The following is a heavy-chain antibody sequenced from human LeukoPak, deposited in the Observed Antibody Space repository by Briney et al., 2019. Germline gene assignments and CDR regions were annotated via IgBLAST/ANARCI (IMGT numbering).Heavy chain of an antibody. J-gene: IGHJ4*02. CDR3: ARPVNNYYDSSGYYSYFDH. D-gene: IGHD3-22*01. CDR2: ISSSSSTI. Sequence: PGGSLRLSCAASGFTFSSYSMNWVRQAPGKGLEWVSYISSSSSTIYYADSVKGRFTISRDNAKNSLYLQMNSLRDEDTAVYYCARPVNNYYDSSGYYSYFDHWGQGTLVTVSS. V-gene: IGHV3-48*02. CDR1: GFTFSSYS.